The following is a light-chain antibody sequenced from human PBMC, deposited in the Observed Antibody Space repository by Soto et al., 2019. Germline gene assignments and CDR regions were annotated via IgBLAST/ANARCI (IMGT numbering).Light chain of an antibody. Sequence: QSVLTQPPSVSGAPGQRVTISCTGSSSNIGAGYGVHWYQQLPGTAPKLLIYGNSNRPSGVPDRFSGSKSGTSASLAITWQQDEDEADYYCQSYDRSMSGVVFGGGTKLTVL. CDR1: SSNIGAGYG. CDR2: GNS. J-gene: IGLJ2*01. CDR3: QSYDRSMSGVV. V-gene: IGLV1-40*01.